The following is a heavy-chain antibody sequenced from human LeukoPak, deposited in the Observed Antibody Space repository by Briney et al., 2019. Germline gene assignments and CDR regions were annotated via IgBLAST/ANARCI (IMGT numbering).Heavy chain of an antibody. J-gene: IGHJ4*02. Sequence: PGGSLRLSCAASGFTFSSYGIHWVRQAPGKGLEWVAVISYDGSDKYYADSMKGRFTISRDNSKNTLYLQMNSLRAEDTAVYYCAKDQLGSPIIDYWGQGTLVTVSS. V-gene: IGHV3-30*18. D-gene: IGHD3-10*01. CDR3: AKDQLGSPIIDY. CDR1: GFTFSSYG. CDR2: ISYDGSDK.